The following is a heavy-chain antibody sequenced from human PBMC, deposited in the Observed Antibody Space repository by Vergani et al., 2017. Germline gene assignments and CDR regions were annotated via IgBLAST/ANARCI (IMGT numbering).Heavy chain of an antibody. J-gene: IGHJ6*03. V-gene: IGHV3-30*18. CDR1: GFTFSSYG. Sequence: QVQLVESGGGVVQPGRSLRLSCAASGFTFSSYGMHWVRQAPGKGLEWVAVISYDGSNKYYADSVKGRFTISRDNSKNTLYLQMNSLRAEDTAVYYCAKGGRGYYYVDVWGKGTTVTVSS. CDR3: AKGGRGYYYVDV. D-gene: IGHD3-16*01. CDR2: ISYDGSNK.